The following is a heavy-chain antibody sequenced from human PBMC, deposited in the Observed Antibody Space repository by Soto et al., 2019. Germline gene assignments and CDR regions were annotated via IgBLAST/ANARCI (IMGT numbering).Heavy chain of an antibody. CDR3: ARRPNTLNYYAMDV. D-gene: IGHD3-9*01. Sequence: GESLKISCKGSGYTFTTYWIGWVRQMPWKGLEWMGIIYPRDSDTRYSPSFQGQVTISADKSISTAYLQWSSLKASDTAIYYCARRPNTLNYYAMDVWGQGTTVTVSS. CDR1: GYTFTTYW. CDR2: IYPRDSDT. V-gene: IGHV5-51*01. J-gene: IGHJ6*02.